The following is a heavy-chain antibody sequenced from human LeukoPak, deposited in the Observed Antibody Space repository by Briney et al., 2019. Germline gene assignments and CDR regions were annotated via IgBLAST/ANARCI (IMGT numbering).Heavy chain of an antibody. CDR2: IKQDGSEE. V-gene: IGHV3-7*01. CDR3: VRDEGWDCSSTSCPDY. D-gene: IGHD2-2*01. Sequence: GGSLRLSCAASGFTVSSSYMSWVRQAPGKGLEGVANIKQDGSEEYYVDSVKGRFTISRDNAENSLYLQMNSLRAEDTAVYYCVRDEGWDCSSTSCPDYWGQGTLVTVSS. CDR1: GFTVSSSY. J-gene: IGHJ4*02.